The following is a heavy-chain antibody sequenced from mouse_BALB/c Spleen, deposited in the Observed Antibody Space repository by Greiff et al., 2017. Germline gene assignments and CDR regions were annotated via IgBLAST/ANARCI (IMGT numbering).Heavy chain of an antibody. CDR1: GFTFSSYG. J-gene: IGHJ4*01. CDR3: AILYYDDSSAGAMDD. Sequence: EVKLMESGGDLVKPGGSLKLSCAASGFTFSSYGMSWVRQTPDKRLEWVATISSGGSYTYYPDSVKGRFTISRDNAKNTLYLQMSSLKSEGTAMYYCAILYYDDSSAGAMDDWGQGTSVTVSS. D-gene: IGHD1-1*01. V-gene: IGHV5-6*01. CDR2: ISSGGSYT.